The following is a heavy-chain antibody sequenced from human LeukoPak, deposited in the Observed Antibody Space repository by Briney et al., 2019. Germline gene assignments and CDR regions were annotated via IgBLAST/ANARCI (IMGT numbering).Heavy chain of an antibody. CDR3: ARAGYYGSGSYYTVPYTWFDP. J-gene: IGHJ5*02. CDR1: GYTFTSYG. CDR2: ISAYNGNT. D-gene: IGHD3-10*01. V-gene: IGHV1-18*01. Sequence: ASVKVSCKASGYTFTSYGISWVRRAPGQGLEWMGWISAYNGNTNYAQKLQGRVTMTTDTSTSTAYMELRSLRSDDTAVYYCARAGYYGSGSYYTVPYTWFDPWGQGTLVTVSS.